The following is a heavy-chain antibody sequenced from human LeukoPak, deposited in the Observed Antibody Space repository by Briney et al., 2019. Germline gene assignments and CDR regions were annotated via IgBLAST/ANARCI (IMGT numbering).Heavy chain of an antibody. V-gene: IGHV3-48*01. CDR3: ARGYSRAAFDI. CDR2: ISSTGGTI. CDR1: GFTFSDYA. J-gene: IGHJ3*02. D-gene: IGHD2-15*01. Sequence: GGSLRLPCAASGFTFSDYAMNWVRQAPGKGLEWVSFISSTGGTIYYADSVKGRFTVSRDNGKNSLLLQMNSLRAEDTALYYCARGYSRAAFDIWGQGTVVAVSS.